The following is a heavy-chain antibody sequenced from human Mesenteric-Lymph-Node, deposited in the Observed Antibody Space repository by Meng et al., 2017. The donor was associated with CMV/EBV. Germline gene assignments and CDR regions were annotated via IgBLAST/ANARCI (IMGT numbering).Heavy chain of an antibody. D-gene: IGHD2-2*01. J-gene: IGHJ4*02. CDR2: INPNSGGT. Sequence: ASVKVSCKAFGYTFTGYYMHWVRQAPGQGLEWMGWINPNSGGTNYAQKFQGRVTMTRDTSISTAYMELSRLRSDDTAVYYCARAYCSTTSCYGYFDYWGQGTLVTVSS. CDR3: ARAYCSTTSCYGYFDY. V-gene: IGHV1-2*02. CDR1: GYTFTGYY.